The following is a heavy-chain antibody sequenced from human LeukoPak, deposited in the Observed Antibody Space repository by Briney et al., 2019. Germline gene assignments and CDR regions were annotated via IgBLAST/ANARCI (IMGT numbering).Heavy chain of an antibody. D-gene: IGHD5-12*01. CDR1: GLTFSDYP. J-gene: IGHJ6*02. V-gene: IGHV3-30*18. CDR2: ISYDGSNK. Sequence: GGSLRLSCAASGLTFSDYPMTCVRQAPGKGLEWVAVISYDGSNKYYADSVKGRFTISRDNSKNTLYLQMNSLRAEDTAVYYCAKGTRGYSGYGPPRSYYGMDVWGQGTTVTVSS. CDR3: AKGTRGYSGYGPPRSYYGMDV.